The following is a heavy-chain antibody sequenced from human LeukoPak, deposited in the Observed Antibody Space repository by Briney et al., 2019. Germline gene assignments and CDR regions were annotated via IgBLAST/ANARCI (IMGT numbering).Heavy chain of an antibody. J-gene: IGHJ4*02. CDR1: GGTFSSYA. D-gene: IGHD3-10*01. Sequence: GASVKVSCKASGGTFSSYAITWVRQAPGQGLEWMGGIIPIFGAANYAQKFQGRVTVTADESTSTAYMELSSLRSEDTAVYYCAIGSGPFDYWGQGTLVTVSS. CDR3: AIGSGPFDY. V-gene: IGHV1-69*01. CDR2: IIPIFGAA.